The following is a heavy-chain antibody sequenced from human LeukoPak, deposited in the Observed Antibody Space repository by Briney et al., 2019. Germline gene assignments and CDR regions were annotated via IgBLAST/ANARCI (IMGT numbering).Heavy chain of an antibody. CDR3: ARTYCGGDCYYSYFDY. CDR1: GYSFTTYW. V-gene: IGHV5-51*01. Sequence: GESLKISCKGSGYSFTTYWIGWVRQMPGKGLEWMGIIYPGDSDTRYSPSFQGQVTISADKSISTAYLQWSSLKASDTAMYYCARTYCGGDCYYSYFDYWGQGTLVTVSS. J-gene: IGHJ4*02. CDR2: IYPGDSDT. D-gene: IGHD2-21*02.